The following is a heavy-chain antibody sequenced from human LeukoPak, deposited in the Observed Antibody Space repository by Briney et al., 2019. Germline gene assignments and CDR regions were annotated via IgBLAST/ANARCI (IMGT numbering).Heavy chain of an antibody. CDR3: ATNWGSRALPDY. Sequence: GASVKVSCKASGYTSTGYYMHWVRQAPGQGLEWMGWINPNSGGTNYAQKFQGRVTMTRDTSISTAYMELSRLRSDDTAVYYCATNWGSRALPDYWGQGTLVTVSS. V-gene: IGHV1-2*02. D-gene: IGHD7-27*01. J-gene: IGHJ4*02. CDR2: INPNSGGT. CDR1: GYTSTGYY.